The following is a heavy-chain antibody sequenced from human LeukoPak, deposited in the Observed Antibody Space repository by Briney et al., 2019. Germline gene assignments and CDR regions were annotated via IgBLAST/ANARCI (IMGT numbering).Heavy chain of an antibody. CDR1: GGTFSSYA. CDR3: ARDGRPYCGGDCYSDPFDY. V-gene: IGHV1-69*13. J-gene: IGHJ4*02. CDR2: IIPIFGTA. D-gene: IGHD2-21*02. Sequence: ASVKVSCKASGGTFSSYAISWVRQAPGQGLEWMGGIIPIFGTANYAQKFQGRVTITADESTSTAYMELSSLRSEDTAVYYCARDGRPYCGGDCYSDPFDYWGQGTLVTVSS.